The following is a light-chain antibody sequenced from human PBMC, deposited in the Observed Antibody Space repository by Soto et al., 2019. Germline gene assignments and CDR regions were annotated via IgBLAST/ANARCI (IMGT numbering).Light chain of an antibody. J-gene: IGLJ3*02. CDR3: QTWGTGLVW. Sequence: QSVLTQSPSASASLGASVKLTCTLSSGHSSYAIAWHQQQPEKGPRYLMKLNSDGSHSKGDGIPDRFSGSSSGAERYLTISSLQSEDEADYYCQTWGTGLVWFGGGTKLTVL. CDR2: LNSDGSH. V-gene: IGLV4-69*01. CDR1: SGHSSYA.